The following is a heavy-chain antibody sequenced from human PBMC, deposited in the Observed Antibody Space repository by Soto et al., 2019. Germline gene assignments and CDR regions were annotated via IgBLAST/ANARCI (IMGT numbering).Heavy chain of an antibody. D-gene: IGHD3-22*01. CDR2: ISGSGGST. CDR3: AKAPLNYYDSSGYYPGENYYYYYGMDV. J-gene: IGHJ6*02. CDR1: GFTFSSYA. V-gene: IGHV3-23*01. Sequence: GGSLRLSCAASGFTFSSYAMSWVRQAPGKGLEWVSAISGSGGSTYYADSVKGRFTISRDNSKNTLYLQMNSLRAEDTAVYYGAKAPLNYYDSSGYYPGENYYYYYGMDVWGQGTTVTVSS.